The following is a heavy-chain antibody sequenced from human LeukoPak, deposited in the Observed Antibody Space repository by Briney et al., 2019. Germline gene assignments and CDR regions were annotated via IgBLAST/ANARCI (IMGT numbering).Heavy chain of an antibody. D-gene: IGHD3-22*01. CDR1: GFTFDDYA. CDR3: ATTYYYDSSRAFDI. CDR2: ISWNSGSI. J-gene: IGHJ3*02. V-gene: IGHV3-9*01. Sequence: GGSLRLSCAASGFTFDDYAMHWVRHAPGKGLESVSGISWNSGSIGYADSVKGRFTISRDNAKNSLYLQMNSLRAEDTALYYCATTYYYDSSRAFDIWGQGTMVTVSS.